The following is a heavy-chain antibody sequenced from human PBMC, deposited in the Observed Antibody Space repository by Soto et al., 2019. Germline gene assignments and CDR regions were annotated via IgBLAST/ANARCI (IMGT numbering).Heavy chain of an antibody. J-gene: IGHJ4*02. V-gene: IGHV4-39*01. D-gene: IGHD6-6*01. Sequence: QLQLQESGPRLVKPSETLSLTCAVSGGSISSSSYFWGWIRQPPGKGVEWLGSMHSRGRTYHNPSLKSRVTISVDTSKNQFSLKLTSVAAADTAVYYCASHIEYSGSSLFDSWGQGTLVTVSS. CDR3: ASHIEYSGSSLFDS. CDR1: GGSISSSSYF. CDR2: MHSRGRT.